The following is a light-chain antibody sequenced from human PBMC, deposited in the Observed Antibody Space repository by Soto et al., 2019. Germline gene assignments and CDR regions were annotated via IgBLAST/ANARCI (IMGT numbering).Light chain of an antibody. CDR2: WAS. J-gene: IGKJ1*01. CDR3: QHNLSIPWT. V-gene: IGKV4-1*01. CDR1: QSVLSSSNSKNC. Sequence: DIVMTQSPDSLAVSLGERATINCRSSQSVLSSSNSKNCLAWYQQKSGQPPKLLIYWASTQQSGGPYRFSACESGTEFTLTISSLQDEDVAAYYCQHNLSIPWTFGQGTRVEIK.